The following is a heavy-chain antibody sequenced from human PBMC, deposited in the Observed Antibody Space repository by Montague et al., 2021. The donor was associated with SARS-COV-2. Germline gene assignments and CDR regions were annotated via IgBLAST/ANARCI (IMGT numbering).Heavy chain of an antibody. V-gene: IGHV4-39*02. Sequence: SETLSLTCSVSGSSISSSNHYWGWIRQPPGQGLAWIRSIYYSGSTYYNPPLKCRVAISVDTSKNPFSLILRSMTAADTAVFYCPREGFSSGYYETWGQGTLVTVSS. J-gene: IGHJ5*02. D-gene: IGHD3-22*01. CDR3: PREGFSSGYYET. CDR1: GSSISSSNHY. CDR2: IYYSGST.